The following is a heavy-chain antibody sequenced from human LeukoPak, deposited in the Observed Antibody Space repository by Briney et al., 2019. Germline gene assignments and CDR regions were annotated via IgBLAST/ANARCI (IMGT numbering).Heavy chain of an antibody. V-gene: IGHV4-4*07. J-gene: IGHJ3*02. D-gene: IGHD2-15*01. CDR2: IYTSGST. CDR1: GYSISRGYY. Sequence: SETLSLTCTVSGYSISRGYYWGWIRPPAGKGLEWIGRIYTSGSTNYNPSLQSRVTMSVDTSKNQFPLKLSSVTAADTAVYYCARGTPSNLVVVAATTSSDAFDIWGPGTMVTVSS. CDR3: ARGTPSNLVVVAATTSSDAFDI.